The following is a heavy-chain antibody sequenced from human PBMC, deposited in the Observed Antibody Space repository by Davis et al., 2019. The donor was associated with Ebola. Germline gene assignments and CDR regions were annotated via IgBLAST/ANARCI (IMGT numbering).Heavy chain of an antibody. V-gene: IGHV1-2*02. CDR3: ARDKRVRYCSSTSYARGFDP. Sequence: ASVKVSCKASGYNFIEYFMHWVRQAPGQGLEWMGWINPNSGGTNYAQKFQGRVTMTRNTSISTAYMELSSLRSEDTAVYYCARDKRVRYCSSTSYARGFDPWGQGTLVTVSS. CDR2: INPNSGGT. CDR1: GYNFIEYF. J-gene: IGHJ5*02. D-gene: IGHD2-2*01.